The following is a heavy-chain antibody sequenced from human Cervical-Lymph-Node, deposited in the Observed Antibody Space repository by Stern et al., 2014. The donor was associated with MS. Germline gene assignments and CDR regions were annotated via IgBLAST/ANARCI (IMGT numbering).Heavy chain of an antibody. CDR1: GFTFSSYG. V-gene: IGHV3-33*01. D-gene: IGHD6-13*01. CDR3: ARSSSPSPYYYYGMDV. J-gene: IGHJ6*02. Sequence: VQLEESGGGVVQPGRSLRLSCAASGFTFSSYGMHWVRQAPGKGLEWVAVIWYDGSNKYYADSVKGRVTISRDNSKNTPYLQLNSLRAEDTAVYYCARSSSPSPYYYYGMDVWGQGTTVTVSS. CDR2: IWYDGSNK.